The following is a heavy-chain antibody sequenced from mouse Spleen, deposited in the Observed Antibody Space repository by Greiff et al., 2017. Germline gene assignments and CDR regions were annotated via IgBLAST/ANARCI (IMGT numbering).Heavy chain of an antibody. Sequence: VQLVESGAELARPGASVKLSCKASGYTFTSYGISWVKQRTGQGLEWIGEIYPRSGNTYYNEKFKGKATLTADKSSSTAYMELRSLTSEDSAVYFCAREASLRQFAYWGQGTLVTVSA. J-gene: IGHJ3*01. V-gene: IGHV1-81*01. CDR2: IYPRSGNT. CDR3: AREASLRQFAY. CDR1: GYTFTSYG. D-gene: IGHD2-12*01.